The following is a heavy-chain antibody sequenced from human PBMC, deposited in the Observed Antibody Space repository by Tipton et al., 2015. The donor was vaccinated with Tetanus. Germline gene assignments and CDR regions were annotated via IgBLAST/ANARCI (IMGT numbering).Heavy chain of an antibody. J-gene: IGHJ5*02. CDR3: ARQADNWFDP. CDR2: IYYSGST. CDR1: GGSITSGSYY. Sequence: GLVKPSETLSLTCSVSGGSITSGSYYWGWIRQPPGKGLEWIGSIYYSGSTYYNSPLKSRVTISLDTSKNHFSLKMTSVTAADTAVYYCARQADNWFDPWGQGTLVAVSS. V-gene: IGHV4-39*01.